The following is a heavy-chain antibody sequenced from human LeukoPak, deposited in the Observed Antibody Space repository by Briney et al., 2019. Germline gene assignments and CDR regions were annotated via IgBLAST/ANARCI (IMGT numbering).Heavy chain of an antibody. CDR3: ARLGRKTTVVPPDFDC. V-gene: IGHV4-59*01. Sequence: SETLSLTCTVSGGPIRSDYWSWVRQPPGKGLEWIGYIHYSGSANYNASLKSRLTMSVDMSKNQFSLKLTSVTGAATALLYFARLGRKTTVVPPDFDCWGQGTLVTVSS. CDR1: GGPIRSDY. D-gene: IGHD4-23*01. CDR2: IHYSGSA. J-gene: IGHJ4*02.